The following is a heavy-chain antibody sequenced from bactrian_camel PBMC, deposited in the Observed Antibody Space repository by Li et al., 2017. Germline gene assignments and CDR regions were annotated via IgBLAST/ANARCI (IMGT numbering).Heavy chain of an antibody. J-gene: IGHJ4*01. D-gene: IGHD3*01. CDR3: AMASGGWFGFWDY. CDR2: IGSDGKV. V-gene: IGHV3S55*01. Sequence: HVQLVESGGGSVQAGDSLRLSCEISLYIYSSYCMGWFRQAPGKEREGVARIGSDGKVMYTDAVKGRFAISRDNAKKTLYLQMDSLTPSDTGVYYCAMASGGWFGFWDYWGQGTQVTVS. CDR1: LYIYSSYC.